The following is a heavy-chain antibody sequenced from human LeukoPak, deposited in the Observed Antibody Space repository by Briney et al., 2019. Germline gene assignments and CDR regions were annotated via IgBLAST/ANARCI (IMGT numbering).Heavy chain of an antibody. V-gene: IGHV1-18*01. J-gene: IGHJ4*02. Sequence: GASVKVSCKASGYTFTNYGISWVRQAPGQGLEWMGWINAYNGNTNYAQKLQGRVTMTTDTSTSTAYMELRSLRSDDTAVYYCERVVLDHYYVSSGYLGTLDYWGQGTLVTVSS. CDR2: INAYNGNT. D-gene: IGHD3-22*01. CDR1: GYTFTNYG. CDR3: ERVVLDHYYVSSGYLGTLDY.